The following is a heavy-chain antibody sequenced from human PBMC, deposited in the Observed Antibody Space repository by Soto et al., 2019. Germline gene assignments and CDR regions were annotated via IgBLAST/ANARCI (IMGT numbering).Heavy chain of an antibody. CDR2: IDPSDSYT. D-gene: IGHD3-10*01. Sequence: GESLKISCKGSGYSFTSYWISWVRQMPGKGLEWMGRIDPSDSYTNYSPSFQGHVTISADKSISTAYLQWSSLKASDTAMFYCARLAMVGGVPTYGMNVGAHGTRFPVSS. CDR1: GYSFTSYW. V-gene: IGHV5-10-1*01. CDR3: ARLAMVGGVPTYGMNV. J-gene: IGHJ6*02.